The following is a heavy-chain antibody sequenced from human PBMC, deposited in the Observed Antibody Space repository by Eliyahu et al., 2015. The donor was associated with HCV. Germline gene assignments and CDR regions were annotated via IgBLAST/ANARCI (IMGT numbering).Heavy chain of an antibody. Sequence: EVQLVESGGGLVQPGRSLRLSCAASGFPFXFYAMHXVRQXPGKGLGWVSGISWNSGSIGYADSVKGRFTISRDNAKNSLYLQMNSLRAEDTALYYCAKDGATANYEDYYYGMDVWGQGTTVTVSS. CDR3: AKDGATANYEDYYYGMDV. J-gene: IGHJ6*02. V-gene: IGHV3-9*01. CDR2: ISWNSGSI. CDR1: GFPFXFYA. D-gene: IGHD5-24*01.